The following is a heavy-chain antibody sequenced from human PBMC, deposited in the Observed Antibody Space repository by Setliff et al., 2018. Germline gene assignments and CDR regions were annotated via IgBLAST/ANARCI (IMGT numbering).Heavy chain of an antibody. D-gene: IGHD2-21*02. CDR2: IGIYNGDT. V-gene: IGHV1-18*01. CDR1: GYTFGRYG. J-gene: IGHJ4*02. CDR3: VRDRPFVVVTATQASFDY. Sequence: ASVKVSCKASGYTFGRYGFSWVRQAPGQGLEWMGWIGIYNGDTNYAQKLQGRVTMTTDTSTSTAYMELRSLRPDDTAVYYCVRDRPFVVVTATQASFDYWGQGTLVTVSS.